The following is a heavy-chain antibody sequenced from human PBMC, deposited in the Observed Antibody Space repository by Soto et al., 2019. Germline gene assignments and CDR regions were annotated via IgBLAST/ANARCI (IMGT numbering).Heavy chain of an antibody. Sequence: GGSLRLSCAASGFTLSGYAMDWVRQAPGKGLEYVSGISSNGVGTYYANSVQGRFTISRDNSKNTVYLQMGSLRPEDMAVYYCARRARPDFYSMDVWGKGTTVTVSS. D-gene: IGHD6-6*01. J-gene: IGHJ6*03. CDR2: ISSNGVGT. CDR1: GFTLSGYA. V-gene: IGHV3-64*01. CDR3: ARRARPDFYSMDV.